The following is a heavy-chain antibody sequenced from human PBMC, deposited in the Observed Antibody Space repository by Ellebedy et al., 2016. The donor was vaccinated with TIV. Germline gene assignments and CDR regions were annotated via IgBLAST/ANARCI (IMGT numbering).Heavy chain of an antibody. CDR1: GFSFSSYW. CDR3: ATDGSYGDYRSPTHAFEI. J-gene: IGHJ3*02. Sequence: GGSLRLSCAASGFSFSSYWMSWVRQAPGKGLEWVANIRQDGSDNYSVDTVKGRFTISRDNAKNSLYLQMNSLRAEDTAVYYCATDGSYGDYRSPTHAFEIWGQGTMVTVSS. V-gene: IGHV3-7*01. D-gene: IGHD4-17*01. CDR2: IRQDGSDN.